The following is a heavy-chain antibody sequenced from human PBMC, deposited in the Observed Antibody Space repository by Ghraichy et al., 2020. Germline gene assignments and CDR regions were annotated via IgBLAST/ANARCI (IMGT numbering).Heavy chain of an antibody. CDR3: ATDSYGNDNYGMDV. V-gene: IGHV4-59*01. J-gene: IGHJ6*02. CDR2: IYHSGST. Sequence: SETLSLTCTVSGGSISNYYWSWIRQPPGKGLEWIGYIYHSGSTNYNPSLKSRVTISVDMSKNQLSLKLSSVTGADTAVYYCATDSYGNDNYGMDVWGQGTTVTVS. CDR1: GGSISNYY. D-gene: IGHD5-18*01.